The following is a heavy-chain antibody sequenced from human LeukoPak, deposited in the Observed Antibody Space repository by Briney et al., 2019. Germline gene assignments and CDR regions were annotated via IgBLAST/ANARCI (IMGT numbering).Heavy chain of an antibody. Sequence: GGSLRLSCVVSGFTFSTSAMSWVRQAPGKGLEWVSGISESGGSTYYADSVKGRFTISRDNSKNTLYLQMNSLRAEDTAVYYCANLGSGSQSSFDYWGQGTLVTVSS. V-gene: IGHV3-23*01. J-gene: IGHJ4*02. CDR1: GFTFSTSA. D-gene: IGHD3-10*01. CDR2: ISESGGST. CDR3: ANLGSGSQSSFDY.